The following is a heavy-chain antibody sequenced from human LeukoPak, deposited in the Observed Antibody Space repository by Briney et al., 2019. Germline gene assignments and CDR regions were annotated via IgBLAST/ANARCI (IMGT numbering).Heavy chain of an antibody. J-gene: IGHJ5*02. CDR1: GGSITSYY. V-gene: IGHV4-59*01. CDR2: IYYSGST. CDR3: ARGGYSSSWYGKSNWFDP. Sequence: PSETLSLTCTVSGGSITSYYWSWIRQPQGKGLEWIGYIYYSGSTNYNPSLKSRVTISVDTSKNQFSLKLSSVTAADTAVYYCARGGYSSSWYGKSNWFDPWGQGTLVTVSS. D-gene: IGHD6-13*01.